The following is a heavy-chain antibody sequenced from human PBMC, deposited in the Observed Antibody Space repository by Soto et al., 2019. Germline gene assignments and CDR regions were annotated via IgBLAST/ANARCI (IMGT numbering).Heavy chain of an antibody. CDR3: AKTDIVVVPAAIPGMAV. J-gene: IGHJ6*02. V-gene: IGHV3-30*18. Sequence: GGSLRLSCAASGFTFSSYGMHWVRQAPGKGLEWVAVISYDGSNKYYADSVKGRFTISRDNSKNTLYLQMNSLRAEDTAVYYCAKTDIVVVPAAIPGMAVWGQGTTVTVSS. CDR1: GFTFSSYG. CDR2: ISYDGSNK. D-gene: IGHD2-2*01.